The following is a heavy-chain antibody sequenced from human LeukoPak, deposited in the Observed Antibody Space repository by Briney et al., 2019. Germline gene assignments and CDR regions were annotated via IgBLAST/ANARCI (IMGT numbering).Heavy chain of an antibody. J-gene: IGHJ6*03. D-gene: IGHD3-10*01. V-gene: IGHV1-18*01. CDR3: ARRPRITMVRGNYYYYMDV. CDR2: ISAYNGNT. Sequence: GASVKVSCKASGYTFNSYGISWVRQAPGQGLDWMGWISAYNGNTNYAQKLQGRVTMTTDTSTSTAYMELRSLRSDDTAVCYCARRPRITMVRGNYYYYMDVWGKGTTVTVSS. CDR1: GYTFNSYG.